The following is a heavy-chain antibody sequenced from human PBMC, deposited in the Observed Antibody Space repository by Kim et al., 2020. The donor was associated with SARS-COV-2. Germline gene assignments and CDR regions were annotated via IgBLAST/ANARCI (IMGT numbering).Heavy chain of an antibody. V-gene: IGHV4-59*01. CDR1: GGSISSYY. Sequence: SETLSLTCTVSGGSISSYYWSWIRQPPGKGLEWIGYIYYSGSTNYNPSLKSRVTISVDTSKNQFSLKLSSVTAADTAVYYCAGSSGYYDFDYWGQGTLVT. CDR3: AGSSGYYDFDY. CDR2: IYYSGST. D-gene: IGHD3-22*01. J-gene: IGHJ4*02.